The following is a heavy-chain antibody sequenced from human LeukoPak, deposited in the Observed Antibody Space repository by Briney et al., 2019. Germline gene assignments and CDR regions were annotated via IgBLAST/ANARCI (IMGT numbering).Heavy chain of an antibody. D-gene: IGHD6-19*01. CDR1: GFSLSTSGVR. CDR2: IDWDDDK. CDR3: ARHAVAGVVDY. Sequence: SGPTLVNRTQTLTLTCTFSGFSLSTSGVRVSWIRQPPGKALEWLARIDWDDDKFYSTSLKTRLTISKNTSKNQVVLTMTNMDPVDTATYYCARHAVAGVVDYWGQGTLVTVSS. J-gene: IGHJ4*02. V-gene: IGHV2-70*04.